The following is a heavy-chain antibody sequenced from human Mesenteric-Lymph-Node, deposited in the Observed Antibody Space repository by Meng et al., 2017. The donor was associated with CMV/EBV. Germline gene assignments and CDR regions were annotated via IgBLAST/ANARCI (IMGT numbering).Heavy chain of an antibody. V-gene: IGHV3-21*01. J-gene: IGHJ4*02. CDR3: AGSSSWYPHFGY. Sequence: LTCAASGFTFSSYSMNWVRQAPGKGLEWVSSISTISSYIYYADSVKGRFTISRDDAKNSLYLQMNSLRAEDTAVYYCAGSSSWYPHFGYWGQGPLVTVSS. CDR2: ISTISSYI. D-gene: IGHD6-13*01. CDR1: GFTFSSYS.